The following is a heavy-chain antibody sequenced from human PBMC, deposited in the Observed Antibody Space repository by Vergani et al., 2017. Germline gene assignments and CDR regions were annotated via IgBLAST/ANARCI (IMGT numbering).Heavy chain of an antibody. CDR2: IYYSGST. CDR1: GGSVSSGSYY. J-gene: IGHJ6*03. V-gene: IGHV4-61*01. Sequence: QVQLQESGPGLVKPSETLSLTCTVSGGSVSSGSYYWSWIRQPPGKGLEWIGYIYYSGSTNYNPSLKSRVTISVNTSKNQFSLKLSSVTAADTAVYYCATEHYYYYYMDVGGKGTTVTVSS. CDR3: ATEHYYYYYMDV.